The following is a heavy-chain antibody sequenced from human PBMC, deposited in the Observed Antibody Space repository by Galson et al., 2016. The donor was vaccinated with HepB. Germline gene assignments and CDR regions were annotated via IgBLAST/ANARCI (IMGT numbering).Heavy chain of an antibody. CDR2: ISYDVSYK. CDR3: ARTGTPNYYHYYGMGV. CDR1: GFTFSSYA. J-gene: IGHJ6*02. Sequence: SLRLSCAASGFTFSSYAMHWVRQAPGKGLEWVAVISYDVSYKYYADSVKGRFTISRDNSKNTLYLQMNSLRAEDTAVYYCARTGTPNYYHYYGMGVWGQGTTVTVSS. D-gene: IGHD1-1*01. V-gene: IGHV3-30-3*01.